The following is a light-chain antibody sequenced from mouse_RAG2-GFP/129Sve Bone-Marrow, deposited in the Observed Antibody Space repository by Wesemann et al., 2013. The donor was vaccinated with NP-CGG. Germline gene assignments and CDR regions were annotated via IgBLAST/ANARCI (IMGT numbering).Light chain of an antibody. CDR1: QNVGTN. J-gene: IGKJ4*01. CDR3: QNDYSYPFT. V-gene: IGKV6-25*01. CDR2: WAS. Sequence: DIVMTQSQKFMSTSVGDRVSVTCKASQNVGTNVAWYQQKPGQSPKALIYWASTRHTGVPDRFTGSGSGTDYTLTISSVQAEDLAVYYCQNDYSYPFTFGSGTKLEIK.